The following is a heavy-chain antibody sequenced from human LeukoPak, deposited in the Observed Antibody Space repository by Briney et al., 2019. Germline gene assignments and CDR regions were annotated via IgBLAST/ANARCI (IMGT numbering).Heavy chain of an antibody. J-gene: IGHJ4*02. CDR1: GDSVSSDTAA. CDR2: TYYRSKSYN. D-gene: IGHD4-17*01. CDR3: ARGGDYGDYYFDY. Sequence: PSQTLSLTCALSGDSVSSDTAAWNWIRQSPSRGLEWLVRTYYRSKSYNNYAVSVKTRITINPDTSTHQFSLQLNSVTPEDTAVYYCARGGDYGDYYFDYWGQGTLVTVSS. V-gene: IGHV6-1*01.